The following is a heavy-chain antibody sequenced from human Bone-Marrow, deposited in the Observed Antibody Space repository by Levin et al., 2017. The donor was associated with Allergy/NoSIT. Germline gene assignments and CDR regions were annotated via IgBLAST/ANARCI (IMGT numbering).Heavy chain of an antibody. V-gene: IGHV4-38-2*01. CDR2: KSHSGST. J-gene: IGHJ4*02. CDR3: ARGRLNNFDY. Sequence: SETLSLTCAVSGYYISASFYWGWIRQPPGKGLEWIVSKSHSGSTYYNPSLRSRVTISLDTSKNQFSLNLNSVTAADTAVYYCARGRLNNFDYWSQGTLVFASS. CDR1: GYYISASFY.